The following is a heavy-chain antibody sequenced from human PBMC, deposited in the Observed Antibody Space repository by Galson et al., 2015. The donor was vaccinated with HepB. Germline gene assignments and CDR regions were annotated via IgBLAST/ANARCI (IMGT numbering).Heavy chain of an antibody. CDR1: GYTFTSYG. CDR2: ISAYNGNT. V-gene: IGHV1-18*01. CDR3: AREVPDYGDFPYYFDY. J-gene: IGHJ4*02. D-gene: IGHD4-17*01. Sequence: SVKVSCKASGYTFTSYGISWVRQAPGQGLEWMGWISAYNGNTNYAQKLQGRVTMTTDTSTSTAYMELRSLRSDDTAVYYCAREVPDYGDFPYYFDYWGQGTLVTVSS.